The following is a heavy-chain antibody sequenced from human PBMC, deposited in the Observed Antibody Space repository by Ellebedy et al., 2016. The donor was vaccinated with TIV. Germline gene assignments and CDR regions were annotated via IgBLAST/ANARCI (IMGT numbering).Heavy chain of an antibody. CDR3: AGGYFAMDV. D-gene: IGHD1-26*01. CDR1: AGSIISSSYY. J-gene: IGHJ6*02. CDR2: IYSSGST. Sequence: MPSETLSLTCTVSAGSIISSSYYWGWLRQPPWKDLEWIGSIYSSGSTSYNPSLKSRITISVDTSKNQFSLKLTSVTAADTAVYYCAGGYFAMDVWGQGTTVTVSS. V-gene: IGHV4-39*01.